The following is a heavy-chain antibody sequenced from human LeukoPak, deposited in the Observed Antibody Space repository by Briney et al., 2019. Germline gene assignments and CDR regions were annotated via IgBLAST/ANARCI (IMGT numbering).Heavy chain of an antibody. CDR3: ARFPGSAEYRHYYYMDV. CDR2: TYYRSRWYN. V-gene: IGHV6-1*01. D-gene: IGHD2-15*01. Sequence: SQTLSLTCAISGDSVSSNSAAWNWIRQSPSRGLEWLGRTYYRSRWYNDYPLSVKSRISIKPDTSKNQFSLKLSSVTAADTAVYYCARFPGSAEYRHYYYMDVWGKGTTVTVSS. CDR1: GDSVSSNSAA. J-gene: IGHJ6*03.